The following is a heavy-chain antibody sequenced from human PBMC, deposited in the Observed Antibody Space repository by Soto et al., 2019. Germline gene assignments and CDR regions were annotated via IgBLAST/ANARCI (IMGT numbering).Heavy chain of an antibody. CDR3: ARVREPLTGGPWFDP. Sequence: SETLSLTCAVYGGSFSGYYWSWIRQPPGKGLEWIGEINHSGSTNYNPSPKSRVTISVDTSKNQFSLKLSSVTAADTAVYYCARVREPLTGGPWFDPWGQGTLVTVSS. CDR1: GGSFSGYY. J-gene: IGHJ5*02. D-gene: IGHD1-26*01. CDR2: INHSGST. V-gene: IGHV4-34*01.